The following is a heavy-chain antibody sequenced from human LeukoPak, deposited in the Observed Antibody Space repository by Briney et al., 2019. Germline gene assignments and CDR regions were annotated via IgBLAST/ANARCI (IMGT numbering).Heavy chain of an antibody. J-gene: IGHJ4*02. Sequence: SETLSLTCTVSGGSIRSSSYYWGWIRQPPGKGLEWIGSVYYSGSTYYNPSLQSRVTISVDTSKNQFSLQLTSVTAADTAVYYCARALEDILTKYYFDYWGQGTLITVSS. CDR2: VYYSGST. CDR1: GGSIRSSSYY. D-gene: IGHD3-9*01. V-gene: IGHV4-39*01. CDR3: ARALEDILTKYYFDY.